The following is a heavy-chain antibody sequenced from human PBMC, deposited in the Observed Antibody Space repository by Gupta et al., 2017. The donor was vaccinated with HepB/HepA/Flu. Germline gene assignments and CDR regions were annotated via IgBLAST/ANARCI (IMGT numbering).Heavy chain of an antibody. CDR2: ISSSGSTI. V-gene: IGHV3-48*03. CDR3: ARATGAGTYYYYGMDV. J-gene: IGHJ6*02. Sequence: EVQLVASGGGLVQPGGSLRPSCAASGFTFSSYEMNWVRQAPGKGLEWVSYISSSGSTIYYADSVKGRFTISRDNAKNSLYLQMNSLRAEDTAVYYCARATGAGTYYYYGMDVWGQGTTVTVSS. D-gene: IGHD6-13*01. CDR1: GFTFSSYE.